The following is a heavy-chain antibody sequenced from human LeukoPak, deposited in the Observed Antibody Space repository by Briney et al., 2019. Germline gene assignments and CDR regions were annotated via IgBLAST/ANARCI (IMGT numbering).Heavy chain of an antibody. V-gene: IGHV4-61*02. CDR2: IYTSGST. Sequence: SETLSLTXTVSGGSISSGSYYWSGIRQPAGKGLEWIGRIYTSGSTNYNPSLKSRVTISVDTSKNQFSLKLSSVTAADTAVYYCARDGYNYRAFDIWGQGTMVTVSS. J-gene: IGHJ3*02. CDR1: GGSISSGSYY. D-gene: IGHD5-24*01. CDR3: ARDGYNYRAFDI.